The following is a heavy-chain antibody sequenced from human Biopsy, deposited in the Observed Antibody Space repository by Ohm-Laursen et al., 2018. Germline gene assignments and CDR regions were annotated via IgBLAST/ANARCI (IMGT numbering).Heavy chain of an antibody. CDR1: GFTFSNYY. D-gene: IGHD4-11*01. J-gene: IGHJ4*02. V-gene: IGHV3-74*01. Sequence: SLRLSCAASGFTFSNYYMHWVRQAPGKGLLWVSRIKRDGTTTDYAESVKGRLTISRDNAKNTLYLQMNSLRAEDTAVYYCARRGFFAYSTFDYWGQGALVTVSS. CDR2: IKRDGTTT. CDR3: ARRGFFAYSTFDY.